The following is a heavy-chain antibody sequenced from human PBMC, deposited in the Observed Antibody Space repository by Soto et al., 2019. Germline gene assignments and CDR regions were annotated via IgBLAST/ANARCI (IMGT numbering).Heavy chain of an antibody. CDR1: AYTFSSYG. V-gene: IGHV1-18*01. Sequence: QVQLVQSGAEVKKPGASVKVSCKASAYTFSSYGISWVRQAPGQGLEWMGWIRAYNGNTNYAQKLQGRVTMTTDTFTSTAYMELRSLSSDDTAVYYCARDSPPFDPWGQGTLVTVPS. J-gene: IGHJ5*02. CDR3: ARDSPPFDP. CDR2: IRAYNGNT.